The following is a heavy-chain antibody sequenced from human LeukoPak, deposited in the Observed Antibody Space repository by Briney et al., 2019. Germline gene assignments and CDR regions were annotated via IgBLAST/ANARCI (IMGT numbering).Heavy chain of an antibody. V-gene: IGHV4-59*01. CDR1: GGSISSYY. D-gene: IGHD1-20*01. Sequence: SETLSLTCTVSGGSISSYYWSWIRQPPGKGLEWIGYIYYSGSTNYNPSLKSRVTISVDTYKNQFSLKLSSVTAADTALYYCARGVTGTTIGSFDIWGQGTMVTVSS. J-gene: IGHJ3*02. CDR3: ARGVTGTTIGSFDI. CDR2: IYYSGST.